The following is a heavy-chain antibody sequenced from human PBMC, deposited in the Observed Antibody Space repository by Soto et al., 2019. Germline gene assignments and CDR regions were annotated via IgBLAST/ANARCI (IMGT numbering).Heavy chain of an antibody. D-gene: IGHD1-7*01. CDR2: IRSKANSYAT. V-gene: IGHV3-73*01. Sequence: GGSLRLSCAASGFTFSGSAMHWVRQASGKGLEWVGRIRSKANSYATAYAASVKGRFTISRDDSKNTAYLQMNSLKTEDTAVYYCTSLNWNLNYYYGMDVWGQGTTVTVSS. CDR1: GFTFSGSA. CDR3: TSLNWNLNYYYGMDV. J-gene: IGHJ6*02.